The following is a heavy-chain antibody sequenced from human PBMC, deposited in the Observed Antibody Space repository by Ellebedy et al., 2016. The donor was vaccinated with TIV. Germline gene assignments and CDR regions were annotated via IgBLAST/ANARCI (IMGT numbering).Heavy chain of an antibody. Sequence: GESLKISCAASGFTFSGYDMHWVRQAPGKGLEWVSAIGTTGDTYYLGPVKGRFTISRDNAKNSLYLQMNSLRAEDTAVYYCARDRYYYSNWGQGTLVTVSS. D-gene: IGHD3-22*01. CDR2: IGTTGDT. CDR1: GFTFSGYD. J-gene: IGHJ4*02. V-gene: IGHV3-13*01. CDR3: ARDRYYYSN.